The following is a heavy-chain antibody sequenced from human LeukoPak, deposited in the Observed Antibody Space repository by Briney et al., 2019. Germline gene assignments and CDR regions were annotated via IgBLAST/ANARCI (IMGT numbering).Heavy chain of an antibody. CDR2: INHSGST. Sequence: SETLSLTCAVYGGSSSGYYWSWIRQPPGKGLEWIGEINHSGSTNYNPSLKSRVTISVDTSKNQFSLKLSSVTAADTAVYYCARGLGVGATRPGDYFDYWGQGTLVTVSS. CDR3: ARGLGVGATRPGDYFDY. V-gene: IGHV4-34*01. J-gene: IGHJ4*02. D-gene: IGHD1-26*01. CDR1: GGSSSGYY.